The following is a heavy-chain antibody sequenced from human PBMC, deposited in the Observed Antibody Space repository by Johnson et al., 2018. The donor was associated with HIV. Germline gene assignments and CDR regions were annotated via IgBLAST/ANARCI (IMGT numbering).Heavy chain of an antibody. CDR1: GFTFSSYA. CDR3: AKVGSGYSSSS. CDR2: ISGSGGST. D-gene: IGHD6-13*01. V-gene: IGHV3-23*04. J-gene: IGHJ3*01. Sequence: MLLVESGGGLVQPGGSLRLSCAASGFTFSSYAMSWVSQAPGTGLEWVSTISGSGGSTYYADSVKGRFTISRDNSKNTLYLQMNRLRAEDTAVYYCAKVGSGYSSSSWGQGTMVTVSS.